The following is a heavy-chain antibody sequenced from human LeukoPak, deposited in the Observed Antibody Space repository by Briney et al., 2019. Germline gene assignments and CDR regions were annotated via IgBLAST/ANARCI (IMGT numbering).Heavy chain of an antibody. CDR3: ASAYTYVRLGDH. Sequence: PGGSLRLSCAASGFTFSTYSMHWVRQAPGKGLVWVARTNLHGTAVDYADPVKGRFTISRDNSKNMLFLQMNSPRVEDTAVYYCASAYTYVRLGDHWGQGTLVTVSP. CDR2: TNLHGTAV. CDR1: GFTFSTYS. V-gene: IGHV3-74*01. D-gene: IGHD3-10*02. J-gene: IGHJ4*02.